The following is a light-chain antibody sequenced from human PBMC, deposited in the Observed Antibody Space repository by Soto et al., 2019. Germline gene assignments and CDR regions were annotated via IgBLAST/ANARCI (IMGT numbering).Light chain of an antibody. Sequence: DIVMTQSPDSLAVSLGDRATINCKSSQGVLYSSHNKNYLAWYQKKPGQPPKLLIYWASTRESGVPDRFSGSESGTDFTLTISSLQAEDVAVYYCLQYFSIPFTFGGGTKVDIK. CDR1: QGVLYSSHNKNY. V-gene: IGKV4-1*01. CDR2: WAS. J-gene: IGKJ4*01. CDR3: LQYFSIPFT.